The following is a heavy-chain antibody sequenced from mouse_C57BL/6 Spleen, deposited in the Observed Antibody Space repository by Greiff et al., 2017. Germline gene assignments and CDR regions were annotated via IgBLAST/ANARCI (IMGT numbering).Heavy chain of an antibody. CDR3: ARFYDGYYLDY. J-gene: IGHJ2*01. V-gene: IGHV5-17*01. D-gene: IGHD2-3*01. CDR1: GFTFSDYG. Sequence: DVHLVESGGGLVKPGGSLKLSCAASGFTFSDYGMHWVRQAPEKGLEWVAYISSGSSTIYYADTVKGRFTISRDNAKNTLFLQMTSLRSEDTAMYYCARFYDGYYLDYWGQGTTLTVSS. CDR2: ISSGSSTI.